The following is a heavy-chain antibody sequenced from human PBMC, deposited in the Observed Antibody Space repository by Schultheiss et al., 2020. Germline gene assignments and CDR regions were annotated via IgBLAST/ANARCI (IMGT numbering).Heavy chain of an antibody. CDR2: IYYSGST. J-gene: IGHJ3*02. V-gene: IGHV4-59*08. CDR1: GGSFSGYY. CDR3: ARLASETTTYYYDSSGYYFAAFDI. D-gene: IGHD3-22*01. Sequence: SETLSLTCAVYGGSFSGYYWSWIRQHPGKGLEWIGYIYYSGSTNYDPSLKSRVTISVDTSKNQFSLKLSSVTAADTAVYYCARLASETTTYYYDSSGYYFAAFDIWGQGTMVTVSS.